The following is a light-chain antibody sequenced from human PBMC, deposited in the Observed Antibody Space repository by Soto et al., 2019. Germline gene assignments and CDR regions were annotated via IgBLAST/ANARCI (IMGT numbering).Light chain of an antibody. Sequence: QSVLTQPPSASGSPGQSVTISCTGASSDVGGYNFVSWYQQHPGKAPKLTIYDVTKRPSGVPDRFSGSKSGNTASLTVSGLQVDDEADYYCSSYAGSSIPVAFGGGTQLTVL. CDR3: SSYAGSSIPVA. CDR1: SSDVGGYNF. V-gene: IGLV2-8*01. J-gene: IGLJ7*01. CDR2: DVT.